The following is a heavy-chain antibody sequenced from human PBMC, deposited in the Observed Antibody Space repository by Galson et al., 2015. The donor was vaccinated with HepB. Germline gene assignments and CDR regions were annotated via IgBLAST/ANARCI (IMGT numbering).Heavy chain of an antibody. D-gene: IGHD3-3*01. Sequence: SLRLSCAASGFTFSNSWMHWVRQAPGKGLVWISRINFDGSGTSYADSVRGRFTISRDSAESTLYLQMNSLRAEDTAVYYCARDYNFYFDYWGQGTLVTVSS. V-gene: IGHV3-74*01. CDR3: ARDYNFYFDY. CDR2: INFDGSGT. CDR1: GFTFSNSW. J-gene: IGHJ4*02.